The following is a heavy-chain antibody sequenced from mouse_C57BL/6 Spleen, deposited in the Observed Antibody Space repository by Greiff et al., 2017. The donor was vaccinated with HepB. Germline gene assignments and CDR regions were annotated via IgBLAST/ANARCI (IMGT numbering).Heavy chain of an antibody. CDR2: IYPGSGST. CDR1: GYTFTSYW. V-gene: IGHV1-55*01. Sequence: VQLQQPGAELVKPGASVKMSCKASGYTFTSYWITWVKQRPGQGLEWIGDIYPGSGSTNYNEKFKSKATLTVDTSSSTAYMQLSSLTSEDSAVYYCARTYRDLYYAMDYWGQGTSVTVSS. D-gene: IGHD2-12*01. CDR3: ARTYRDLYYAMDY. J-gene: IGHJ4*01.